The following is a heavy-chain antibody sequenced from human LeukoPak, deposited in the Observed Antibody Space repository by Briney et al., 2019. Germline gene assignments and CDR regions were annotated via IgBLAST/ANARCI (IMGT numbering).Heavy chain of an antibody. J-gene: IGHJ5*02. V-gene: IGHV3-11*04. CDR3: ARDGSGWYNWFDP. CDR1: GFTFSDYY. CDR2: ISSSGNTI. Sequence: GGSLRLSCAASGFTFSDYYMSWIRQAPGRGLEWVSYISSSGNTIYYADSVKGRFTISRDNAKNSLYLQMNSLRAEDTAVYYCARDGSGWYNWFDPWGQGTLVTVSS. D-gene: IGHD6-19*01.